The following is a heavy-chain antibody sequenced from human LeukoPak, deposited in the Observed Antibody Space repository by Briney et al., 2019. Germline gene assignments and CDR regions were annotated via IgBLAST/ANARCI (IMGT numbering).Heavy chain of an antibody. D-gene: IGHD3-22*01. CDR1: GFTFSSYW. CDR3: ARIVVVTSTDFDY. Sequence: GGSLRLSCAASGFTFSSYWMSWVRQAPGKGLEWVANIKQDGSEKYYVNSVKGRFTISRDNAKNSLYLQMNSLRAEDTAVYYCARIVVVTSTDFDYWGQGTLVIVSS. V-gene: IGHV3-7*03. J-gene: IGHJ4*02. CDR2: IKQDGSEK.